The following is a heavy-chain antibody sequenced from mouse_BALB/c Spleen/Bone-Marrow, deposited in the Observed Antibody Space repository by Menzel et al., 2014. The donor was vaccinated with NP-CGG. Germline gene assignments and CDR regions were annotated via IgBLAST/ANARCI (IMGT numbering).Heavy chain of an antibody. J-gene: IGHJ4*01. CDR3: ARWDYAMDY. CDR1: GYAFTTYL. V-gene: IGHV1-54*01. Sequence: QVQLQQPGAELVRPGTSVKVSCTASGYAFTTYLIEWVKQRPGQGLEWIGVINPGSGSTNYNEKFKGKATLTADKSSSTAYMQLSSLTSDDSVVYFCARWDYAMDYWGQGTSVTVSS. CDR2: INPGSGST.